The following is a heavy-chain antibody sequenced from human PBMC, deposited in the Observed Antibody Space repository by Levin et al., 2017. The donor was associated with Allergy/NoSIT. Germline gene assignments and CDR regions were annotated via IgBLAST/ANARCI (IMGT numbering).Heavy chain of an antibody. CDR1: GFTFSGSA. D-gene: IGHD3-10*01. J-gene: IGHJ4*02. CDR2: IRSKANSYAT. CDR3: TSWGVVRGVITN. V-gene: IGHV3-73*01. Sequence: PGGSLRLSCAASGFTFSGSAMHWVRQASGKGLEWVGRIRSKANSYATAYAASVKGRFTISRDDSKNTAYLQMNSLKTEDTAVYYCTSWGVVRGVITNWGQGTLVTVSS.